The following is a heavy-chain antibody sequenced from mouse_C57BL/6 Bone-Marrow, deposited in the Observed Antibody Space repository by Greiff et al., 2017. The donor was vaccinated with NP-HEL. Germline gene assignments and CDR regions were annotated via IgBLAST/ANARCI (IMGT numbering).Heavy chain of an antibody. CDR3: TRSRGYYGSSAFFDY. D-gene: IGHD1-1*01. J-gene: IGHJ2*01. CDR2: IDPETGGT. CDR1: GYTFTDYE. Sequence: VKLQQSGAELVRPGASVTLSCKASGYTFTDYEMHWVKQTPVHGLEWIGAIDPETGGTAYNQKFKGKAILTADKSSSTAYMELRSLTAEDSAVYYCTRSRGYYGSSAFFDYWGQGTTLTVSS. V-gene: IGHV1-15*01.